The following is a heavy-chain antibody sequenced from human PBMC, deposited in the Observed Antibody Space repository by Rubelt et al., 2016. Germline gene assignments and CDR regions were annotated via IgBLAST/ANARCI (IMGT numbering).Heavy chain of an antibody. CDR3: ARKATDDKWYPFDF. Sequence: QVQLQESGPGLVKPSETLSLTCTVSGGSISNYHWNWIRQPPGKGPEWIGYIYYTGTTNYNPSLKSRVTISVDTSKNQFSLKLSSVTATDTAVYYCARKATDDKWYPFDFWGQGTLVTVSS. CDR2: IYYTGTT. V-gene: IGHV4-59*08. J-gene: IGHJ4*02. CDR1: GGSISNYH. D-gene: IGHD2-2*01.